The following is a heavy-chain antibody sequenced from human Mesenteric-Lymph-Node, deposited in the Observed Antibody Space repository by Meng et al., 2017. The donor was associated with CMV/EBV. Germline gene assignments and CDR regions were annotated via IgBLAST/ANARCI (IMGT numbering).Heavy chain of an antibody. V-gene: IGHV3-11*04. CDR1: GGSISSSSYY. CDR2: ISSSGTTK. J-gene: IGHJ6*02. Sequence: GGSLRLSCTVSGGSISSSSYYWGWIRQPPGRGLEWASYISSSGTTKYYADSVKGRFSISRDNAKNSLYLQMNSLRAEDTAIYYCARIGFWSGQTYYYGMDVWGQGTTVTVSS. D-gene: IGHD3-3*01. CDR3: ARIGFWSGQTYYYGMDV.